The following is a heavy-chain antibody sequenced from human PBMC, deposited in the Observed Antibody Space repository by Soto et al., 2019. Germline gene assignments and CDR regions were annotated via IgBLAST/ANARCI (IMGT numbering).Heavy chain of an antibody. CDR3: ARDLGLLLLVFDI. CDR2: ISHGGSEK. CDR1: GFTFSSYA. V-gene: IGHV3-7*01. J-gene: IGHJ3*02. Sequence: GGSLRLSCAVSGFTFSSYAMSWVRQAPGKGLEWVANISHGGSEKYYVDSVKGRFTISRDNAKNSLYLQMNSLRAEDTAVYYCARDLGLLLLVFDIWGQGTMVTVSS. D-gene: IGHD2-15*01.